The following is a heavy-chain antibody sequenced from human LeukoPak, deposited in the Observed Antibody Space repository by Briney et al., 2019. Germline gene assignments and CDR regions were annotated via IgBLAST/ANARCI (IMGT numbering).Heavy chain of an antibody. CDR3: ARGRYYYGSGSYYNYFDY. CDR1: GFTFSSYE. V-gene: IGHV4-34*01. D-gene: IGHD3-10*01. CDR2: INHSGST. Sequence: GSLRLSCAASGFTFSSYEMNWVRQAPGKGLEWIGEINHSGSTNYNPSLKSRVTISVDTSKNQFSLKLSSVTAADTAVYYCARGRYYYGSGSYYNYFDYWGQGTLVTVSS. J-gene: IGHJ4*02.